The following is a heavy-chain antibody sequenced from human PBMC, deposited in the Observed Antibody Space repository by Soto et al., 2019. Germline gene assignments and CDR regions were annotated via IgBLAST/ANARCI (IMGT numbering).Heavy chain of an antibody. Sequence: PGGSLRLSCAASGFTFSDYYMSWIRQAPGKGLEWVSYISSSSYTNYADSVKGRFTISRDNAKNSLYLQMNSLRAEDTAVYYCARDQSPRYCSSTSCLYGMDVWGQGTTVTVSS. CDR3: ARDQSPRYCSSTSCLYGMDV. J-gene: IGHJ6*02. CDR2: ISSSSYT. V-gene: IGHV3-11*06. D-gene: IGHD2-2*01. CDR1: GFTFSDYY.